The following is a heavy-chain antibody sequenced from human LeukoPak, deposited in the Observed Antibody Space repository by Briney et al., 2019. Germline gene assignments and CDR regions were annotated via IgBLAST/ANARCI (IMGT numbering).Heavy chain of an antibody. CDR1: GFTFSSYW. CDR3: ASPSFIAAAATGSSFDP. V-gene: IGHV3-7*01. CDR2: IKQDGSEK. D-gene: IGHD6-13*01. J-gene: IGHJ5*02. Sequence: GGSLRLSCAASGFTFSSYWMSWVRQAPGKGLEWVANIKQDGSEKYYVDSVKGRFTITRDNAKNSLYLQMNSLRAEDTAVYYCASPSFIAAAATGSSFDPWGQGTLVTVSS.